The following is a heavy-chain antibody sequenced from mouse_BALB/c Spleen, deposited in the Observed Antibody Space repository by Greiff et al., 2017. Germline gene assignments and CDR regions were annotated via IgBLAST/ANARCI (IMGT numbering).Heavy chain of an antibody. Sequence: EVQGVESGGGLVKPGGSLKLSCAASGFTFSSYAMSWVRQTPEKRLEWVASISSGGSTYYPDSVKGRFTISRDNARNILYLQMSSLRSEDTAMYYCARLGGNYPYWYFDVWGAGTTVTVSS. CDR3: ARLGGNYPYWYFDV. CDR1: GFTFSSYA. J-gene: IGHJ1*01. V-gene: IGHV5-6-5*01. D-gene: IGHD2-1*01. CDR2: ISSGGST.